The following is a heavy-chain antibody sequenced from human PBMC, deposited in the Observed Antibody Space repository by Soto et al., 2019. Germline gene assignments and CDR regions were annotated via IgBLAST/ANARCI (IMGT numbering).Heavy chain of an antibody. V-gene: IGHV3-23*01. CDR3: AKDLSSSWYPQY. CDR2: ISGSGNTT. J-gene: IGHJ4*02. D-gene: IGHD6-13*01. Sequence: EVQLLESGGGLVQPGGSLRLSCAASGFTFSSYAMTWVRRAPGKGLEWVSAISGSGNTTYYADSVKGRFTISRDSSTNTLYLQMNSLRAEDTAVYFCAKDLSSSWYPQYWGQGTLVTVSS. CDR1: GFTFSSYA.